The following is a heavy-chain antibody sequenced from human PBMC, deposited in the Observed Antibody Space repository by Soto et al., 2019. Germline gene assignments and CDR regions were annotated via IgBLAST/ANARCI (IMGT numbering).Heavy chain of an antibody. CDR1: GFTFDSYA. V-gene: IGHV3-23*01. CDR3: AKDTVGGYSFWSGYYSDGLDV. D-gene: IGHD3-3*01. CDR2: LSGSADGT. J-gene: IGHJ3*01. Sequence: EVKLLESGGGLAQPGGSLRLSCVGAGFTFDSYAISWVRQAPGERLQGIAGLSGSADGTDYAHSVRGRFTISRDNAKKAVHLQMDSLRVEDTAVYFCAKDTVGGYSFWSGYYSDGLDVWGQGTLVSVS.